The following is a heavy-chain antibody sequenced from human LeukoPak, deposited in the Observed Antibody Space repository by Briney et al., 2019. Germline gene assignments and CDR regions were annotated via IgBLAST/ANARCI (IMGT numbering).Heavy chain of an antibody. CDR2: IRYDGEKK. CDR3: ATTVLGRADWLDP. CDR1: GLAFSSYG. J-gene: IGHJ5*02. V-gene: IGHV3-30*02. Sequence: GGSLRLSCVASGLAFSSYGMHWVRQPPGKGLEWVTFIRYDGEKKHYVDSVKGRFTISRDNSKNTLYLQINNLRPEDTAVYYCATTVLGRADWLDPWGLGTLVTVSS. D-gene: IGHD7-27*01.